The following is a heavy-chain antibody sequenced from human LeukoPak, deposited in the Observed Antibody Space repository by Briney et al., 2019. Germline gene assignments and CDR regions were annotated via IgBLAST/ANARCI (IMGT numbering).Heavy chain of an antibody. V-gene: IGHV3-74*01. CDR2: MNGDGSST. D-gene: IGHD3/OR15-3a*01. CDR3: ARDGLGSAHAY. J-gene: IGHJ4*02. CDR1: GFTFSSYW. Sequence: GVCLRLSCAASGFTFSSYWMHWVRQAPGKGLVWLSRMNGDGSSTSYADSVKGRFTISRDNAKNTLYLQMNSLRAEDTAVYYCARDGLGSAHAYWGQGTLVT.